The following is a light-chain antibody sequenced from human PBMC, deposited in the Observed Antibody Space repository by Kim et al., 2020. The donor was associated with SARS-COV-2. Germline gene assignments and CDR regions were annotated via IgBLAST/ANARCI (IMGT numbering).Light chain of an antibody. CDR1: QSISIN. J-gene: IGKJ2*01. V-gene: IGKV3-15*01. Sequence: VSPGERVTLSCRASQSISINLAWYQQKPGQAPRLLIYGASTRATDIPARFSGSGSGTEFTLTISSLQSEDFALYYCQQYKNWPGNTFGQGTKLEI. CDR3: QQYKNWPGNT. CDR2: GAS.